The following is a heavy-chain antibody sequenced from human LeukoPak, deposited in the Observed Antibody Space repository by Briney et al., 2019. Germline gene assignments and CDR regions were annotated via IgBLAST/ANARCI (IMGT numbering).Heavy chain of an antibody. D-gene: IGHD5-18*01. CDR1: GFSVNSYW. CDR3: ARAVYSYGSDY. V-gene: IGHV3-48*04. CDR2: ISSSGSTI. J-gene: IGHJ4*02. Sequence: GGSLRLSCVASGFSVNSYWMNWVRQAPGKGLEWVSYISSSGSTIYYADSVKGRFTISRDNAKNSLYLQMNSLRAEDTAVYYCARAVYSYGSDYWGQGTLVTVSS.